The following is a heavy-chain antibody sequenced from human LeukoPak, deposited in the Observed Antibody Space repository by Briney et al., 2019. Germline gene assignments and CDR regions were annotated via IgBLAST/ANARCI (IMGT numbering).Heavy chain of an antibody. CDR2: IIPIFGTA. CDR3: ARASGRGTVTGRH. V-gene: IGHV1-69*13. J-gene: IGHJ4*02. CDR1: GGTFSSHA. Sequence: GASVKVSCKASGGTFSSHAISWVRQAPGQGLEWMGGIIPIFGTANYAQKFQGRVTITADESTSTAYMELSSLRSEDTAVYYCARASGRGTVTGRHWGQGTLVTVSS. D-gene: IGHD4-17*01.